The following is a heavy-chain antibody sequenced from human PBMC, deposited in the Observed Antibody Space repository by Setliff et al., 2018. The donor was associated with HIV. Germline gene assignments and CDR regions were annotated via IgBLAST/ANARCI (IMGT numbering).Heavy chain of an antibody. CDR3: ARAFFFDTSGYRSYYCYMDV. V-gene: IGHV4-59*11. D-gene: IGHD3-22*01. Sequence: SETLSLTCTVSGGSISSHYWTWIRQPPGRGLEWIGCIGYRGSTNQNPSLKSRVTVSVDTARNQFSLRLSSVTAADTATYYCARAFFFDTSGYRSYYCYMDVWGKGTTVTVSS. J-gene: IGHJ6*03. CDR2: IGYRGST. CDR1: GGSISSHY.